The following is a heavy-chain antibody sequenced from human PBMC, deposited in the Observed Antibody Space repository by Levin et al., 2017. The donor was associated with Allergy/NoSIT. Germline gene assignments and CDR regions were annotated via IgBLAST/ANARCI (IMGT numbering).Heavy chain of an antibody. D-gene: IGHD5-18*01. V-gene: IGHV3-7*04. J-gene: IGHJ4*02. CDR3: ARAPQRGDTYTYCN. CDR1: GFTFRTYW. CDR2: IKEDGSET. Sequence: GESLKISCAASGFTFRTYWMSWVRQAPGKGLEWLANIKEDGSETYYVDSVRGRFTISRDNARNSLFLQMNSLRAEDTAVYYCARAPQRGDTYTYCNWGRGTLVTVSS.